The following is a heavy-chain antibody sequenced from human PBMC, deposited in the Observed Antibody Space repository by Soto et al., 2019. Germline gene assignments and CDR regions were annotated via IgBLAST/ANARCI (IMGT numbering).Heavy chain of an antibody. CDR3: ASRSSSLMDV. Sequence: QVQLVESGGGVVQPGRSLRLSCAASGFTFSIYAMHWVRQAPGKGLEWVTFISFDGSNKYYADSVKGRFTISRDNSKNTLYLQMDSLRAEDTAVYYCASRSSSLMDVWGQGTTVTVSS. V-gene: IGHV3-30-3*01. D-gene: IGHD2-2*01. CDR1: GFTFSIYA. J-gene: IGHJ6*02. CDR2: ISFDGSNK.